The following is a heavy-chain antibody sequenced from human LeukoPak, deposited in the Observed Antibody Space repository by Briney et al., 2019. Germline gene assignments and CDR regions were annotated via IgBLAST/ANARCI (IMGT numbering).Heavy chain of an antibody. Sequence: SQTLSLTCTVSGGSISSGSYYWSWIRQPAGKGLEWIGRIYTSGSTNYNPSLKSRVTISVDTSKNQFSLKLSSVTAADTAVYYCARALSGDLXXWGQXXLVT. V-gene: IGHV4-61*02. D-gene: IGHD7-27*01. CDR2: IYTSGST. J-gene: IGHJ1*01. CDR3: ARALSGDLXX. CDR1: GGSISSGSYY.